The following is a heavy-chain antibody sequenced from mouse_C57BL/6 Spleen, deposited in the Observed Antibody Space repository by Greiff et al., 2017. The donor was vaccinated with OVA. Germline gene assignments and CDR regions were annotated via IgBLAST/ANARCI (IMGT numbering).Heavy chain of an antibody. CDR1: GYAFSSSW. J-gene: IGHJ4*01. D-gene: IGHD4-1*01. Sequence: LLESGPELVKPGASVKISCKASGYAFSSSWMNWVKQRPGKGLEWIGRIYPGDGDTNYNGKFKGKATLTADKSSSTAYMQLSSLTSEDSAVYFCARSGELGDYYAMDYWGQGTSVTVSS. V-gene: IGHV1-82*01. CDR2: IYPGDGDT. CDR3: ARSGELGDYYAMDY.